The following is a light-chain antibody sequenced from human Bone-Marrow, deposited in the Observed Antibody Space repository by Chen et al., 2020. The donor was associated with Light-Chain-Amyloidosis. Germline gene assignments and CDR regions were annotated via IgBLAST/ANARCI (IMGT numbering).Light chain of an antibody. CDR3: QVWDRSSDRPV. CDR1: NIGSTS. Sequence: SYVLTQPSSVSVAPGQTATIARGGNNIGSTSVHWYQQTPGQAPLLAVYDDSDRPSGIPERLSGSNSGNTATLTISRVEAGDEADYYCQVWDRSSDRPVFGRGTKLNVL. V-gene: IGLV3-21*02. CDR2: DDS. J-gene: IGLJ3*02.